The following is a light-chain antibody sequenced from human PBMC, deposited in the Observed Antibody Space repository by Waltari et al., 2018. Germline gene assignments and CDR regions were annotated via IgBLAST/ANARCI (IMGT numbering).Light chain of an antibody. CDR1: SLSTSY. CDR3: HSRKGSDNQVV. V-gene: IGLV3-19*01. Sequence: SSELTQGPDVSVALGLTVKITCQGDSLSTSYASWYQVKPGQAPVLVLFGKEKRPSGIPDRISGYSSGTTSSLTITGAQAEDEADYYCHSRKGSDNQVVFGGGTKLTVL. CDR2: GKE. J-gene: IGLJ3*02.